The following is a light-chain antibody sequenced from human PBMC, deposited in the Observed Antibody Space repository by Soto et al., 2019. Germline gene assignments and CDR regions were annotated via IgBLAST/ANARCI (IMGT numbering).Light chain of an antibody. J-gene: IGKJ1*01. CDR2: KAS. CDR3: QQHTT. V-gene: IGKV1-5*03. Sequence: DIQMTQSPSALSASVGDRVTITCRGSQGISSWLAWYQQKPGKAPRLLIYKASSLASGVPSRFSGSGSVTEFTLTISSLQPEAVATYHCQQHTTFGQGTKVEI. CDR1: QGISSW.